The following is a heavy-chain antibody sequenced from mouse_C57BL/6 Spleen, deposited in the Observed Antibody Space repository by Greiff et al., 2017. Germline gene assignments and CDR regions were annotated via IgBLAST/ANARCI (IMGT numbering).Heavy chain of an antibody. V-gene: IGHV3-6*01. CDR1: GYSITSGYY. D-gene: IGHD2-3*01. J-gene: IGHJ1*03. Sequence: EVQLVESGPGLVKPSQSLSLTCSVTGYSITSGYYWNWIRQFPGNKLEWMGYISYDGSNNYNPSLKTRISITRDTSKNQFFLKLNSVTTEDAATYYCARDGGLLGYFDVWGTGTTVTVSS. CDR2: ISYDGSN. CDR3: ARDGGLLGYFDV.